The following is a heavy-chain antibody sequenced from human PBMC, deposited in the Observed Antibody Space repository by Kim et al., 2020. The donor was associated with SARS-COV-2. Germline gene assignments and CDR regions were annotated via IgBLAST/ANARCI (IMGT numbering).Heavy chain of an antibody. CDR2: IDPSDSYT. J-gene: IGHJ4*02. Sequence: GESLKISCKGSGYSFTSYWISWVRQMPGKGLEWMGRIDPSDSYTNYSPSFQGHVTISADKSISTAYLQWSSLKASDTAMYYCVRTYSSSWSRRLYYFDYWGQGTLVTVSS. CDR3: VRTYSSSWSRRLYYFDY. D-gene: IGHD6-13*01. V-gene: IGHV5-10-1*01. CDR1: GYSFTSYW.